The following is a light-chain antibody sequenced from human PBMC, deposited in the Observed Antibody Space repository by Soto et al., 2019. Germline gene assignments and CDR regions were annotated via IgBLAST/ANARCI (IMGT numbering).Light chain of an antibody. J-gene: IGKJ3*01. V-gene: IGKV3-20*01. CDR2: GAS. Sequence: EIVLTQSPGTLSLSPGERATLSCRASQSVSSSYLAWYQQKPGQAPRLLIYGASNRATGIPDRFSGSGSGTDFTLTISRLEPEDSAMYYCQQYDRSLCTFGLGTKVEIK. CDR1: QSVSSSY. CDR3: QQYDRSLCT.